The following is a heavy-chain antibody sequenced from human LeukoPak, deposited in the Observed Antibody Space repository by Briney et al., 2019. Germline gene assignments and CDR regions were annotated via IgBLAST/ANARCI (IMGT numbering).Heavy chain of an antibody. CDR2: IIPIFGTA. D-gene: IGHD2-15*01. Sequence: ASVKVSCKASGGTFSSYAISWVRQAPGQGLEWMGGIIPIFGTANYAQKFQGRVTITADESTSTAHMELSSLRSEDTAVYYCARETLGFASFDPWGQGTLVTVSS. CDR3: ARETLGFASFDP. V-gene: IGHV1-69*13. J-gene: IGHJ5*02. CDR1: GGTFSSYA.